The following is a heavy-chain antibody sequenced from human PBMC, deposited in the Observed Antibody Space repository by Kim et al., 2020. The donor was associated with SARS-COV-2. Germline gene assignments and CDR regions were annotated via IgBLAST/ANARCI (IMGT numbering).Heavy chain of an antibody. CDR1: GFTLSLYS. V-gene: IGHV3-48*04. CDR3: VRENYWAFDI. Sequence: GGSLRLSCATSGFTLSLYSMNWVRQSPGKGLEWVSHISGTGTITKHADSVRGRFTISRDHAKNSLFLQMNGLRAEDTAVYYCVRENYWAFDIWGQGTMVTVSS. D-gene: IGHD2-15*01. J-gene: IGHJ3*02. CDR2: ISGTGTIT.